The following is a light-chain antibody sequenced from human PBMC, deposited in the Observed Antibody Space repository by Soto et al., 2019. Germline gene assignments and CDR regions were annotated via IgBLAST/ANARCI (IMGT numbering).Light chain of an antibody. CDR1: QSVSSN. CDR2: GAS. CDR3: QQRFNWQVT. J-gene: IGKJ5*01. V-gene: IGKV3D-11*02. Sequence: EIVMTQSPATLSVSPGEGATLSCRASQSVSSNLAWYQQKPGQAPRLLIYGASNRATGIPARFSGSGSGTDFTLTISSLEPEDFAVYYCQQRFNWQVTFGQGTRLEIK.